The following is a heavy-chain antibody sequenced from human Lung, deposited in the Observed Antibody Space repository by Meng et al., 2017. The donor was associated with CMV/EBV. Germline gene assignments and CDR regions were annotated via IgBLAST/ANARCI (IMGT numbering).Heavy chain of an antibody. CDR1: GFTFSSYW. CDR3: ARDGTLSPYYYYYGMDV. J-gene: IGHJ6*02. CDR2: INQDGNEE. Sequence: GGSXRLXCAASGFTFSSYWMSWVRQAPGKGLEWVANINQDGNEEYYVDSLKGRFTISRDNAKNSLYLQMTSLRAEDTAVYYCARDGTLSPYYYYYGMDVXGQGXTVTVSS. V-gene: IGHV3-7*01.